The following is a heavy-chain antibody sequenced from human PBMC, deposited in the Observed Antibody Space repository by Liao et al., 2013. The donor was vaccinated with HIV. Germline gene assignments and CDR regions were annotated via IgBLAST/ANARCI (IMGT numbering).Heavy chain of an antibody. CDR3: ASRGSGYLSGLDY. V-gene: IGHV4-30-4*08. CDR2: IYYRGST. D-gene: IGHD3-22*01. CDR1: GGSISSGDYY. J-gene: IGHJ4*02. Sequence: QVQLQESGPGLVKPSQTLSLTCTVSGGSISSGDYYWSWIRQPPGKGLEWIGYIYYRGSTYYNPSLKSRVNISVDTSKNQFSLKLSSVTAADTAVYYCASRGSGYLSGLDYWGQGTLVTVSS.